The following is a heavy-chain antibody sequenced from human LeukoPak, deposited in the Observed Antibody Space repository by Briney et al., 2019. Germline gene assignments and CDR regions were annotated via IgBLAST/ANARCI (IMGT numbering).Heavy chain of an antibody. D-gene: IGHD5-12*01. Sequence: ASVKVSCKASGYTFTSYGISWVRQAPGQGLEWMGWISAYNGNTNYAQKLQGRVTMTTDTSTSTAYMELRSLRSDDTAVYYCARDDNVDIVATGVIDYWGQGTLVTVSS. V-gene: IGHV1-18*01. CDR1: GYTFTSYG. CDR3: ARDDNVDIVATGVIDY. J-gene: IGHJ4*02. CDR2: ISAYNGNT.